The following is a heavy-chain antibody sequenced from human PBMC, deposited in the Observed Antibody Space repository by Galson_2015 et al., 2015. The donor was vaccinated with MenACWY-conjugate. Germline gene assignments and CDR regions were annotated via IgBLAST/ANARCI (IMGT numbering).Heavy chain of an antibody. J-gene: IGHJ6*02. CDR2: ISAYNGNT. D-gene: IGHD3-3*01. V-gene: IGHV1-18*01. CDR1: GGTFSSYA. CDR3: ARLFGVATDYYYYYGMDV. Sequence: SVKVSCKASGGTFSSYAISWVRQAPGQGLEWMGWISAYNGNTNYAQKLQGRVTMTTDTSTSKAYMELRSLRSDDTAVYYCARLFGVATDYYYYYGMDVWGQGTTVTVSS.